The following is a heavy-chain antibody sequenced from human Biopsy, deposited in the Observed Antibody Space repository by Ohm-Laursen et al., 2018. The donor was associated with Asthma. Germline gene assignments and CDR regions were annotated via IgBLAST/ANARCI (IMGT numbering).Heavy chain of an antibody. D-gene: IGHD3-3*01. CDR3: ARQVKSTVFGVSYKKFDF. CDR2: ISNDGANK. Sequence: SLRLSCTASGFTFSHYNMNWVRLAPGKGLEWVALISNDGANKFYADSVQGRFTISRDNSKNTLYLQMHSLKIEDTAVYFCARQVKSTVFGVSYKKFDFWGQGTLVAVSS. CDR1: GFTFSHYN. V-gene: IGHV3-30*03. J-gene: IGHJ4*02.